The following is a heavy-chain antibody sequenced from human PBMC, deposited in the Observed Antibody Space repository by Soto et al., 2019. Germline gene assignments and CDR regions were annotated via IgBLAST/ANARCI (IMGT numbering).Heavy chain of an antibody. V-gene: IGHV3-30*18. CDR2: MSYGGIQT. J-gene: IGHJ6*02. D-gene: IGHD3-16*01. Sequence: QVQLVESGGEVVQPGRSLRLSCVASGFTFSAYGMHWVRQAPGKGLGWVAVMSYGGIQTYYADSVKGRFTISRDSSKDPLYLQMTSLSAEDTAVYYCAQDRSLGEFSVAYYSGMDVWGQGPTVTVSS. CDR1: GFTFSAYG. CDR3: AQDRSLGEFSVAYYSGMDV.